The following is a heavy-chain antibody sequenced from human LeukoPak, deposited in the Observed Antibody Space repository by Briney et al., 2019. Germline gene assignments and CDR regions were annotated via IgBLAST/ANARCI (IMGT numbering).Heavy chain of an antibody. V-gene: IGHV1-3*01. J-gene: IGHJ6*04. CDR2: INAGNGNT. CDR1: GYTFTSYA. Sequence: ASVKVSCKASGYTFTSYAMHWVRQAPGQRLEWMGWINAGNGNTKYSQKFQGRVTITRDTSASTAYMELSSLRSEDTAVYYCAGGYIAAAYYYGMDVWGKGTTVTVSS. CDR3: AGGYIAAAYYYGMDV. D-gene: IGHD6-13*01.